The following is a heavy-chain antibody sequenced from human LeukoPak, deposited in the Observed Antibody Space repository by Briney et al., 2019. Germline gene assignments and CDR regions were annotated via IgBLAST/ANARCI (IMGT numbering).Heavy chain of an antibody. CDR2: IWNDGSHK. Sequence: GGSLRLSCAASGFTFSNFGVHWVRQAPGKGLEWVALIWNDGSHKYYDDSVKGRFTISRDNSKSTLYLQMNNLRAEDTAVYYCAKERYIVVVPAAMVDYWGQGTLVTVSS. CDR3: AKERYIVVVPAAMVDY. CDR1: GFTFSNFG. V-gene: IGHV3-33*06. D-gene: IGHD2-2*01. J-gene: IGHJ4*02.